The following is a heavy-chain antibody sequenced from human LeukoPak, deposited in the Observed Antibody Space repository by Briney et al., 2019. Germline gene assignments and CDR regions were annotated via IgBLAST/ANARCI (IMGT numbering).Heavy chain of an antibody. J-gene: IGHJ4*02. Sequence: GGSLRLSCAASGFTFSSYSMTWVRQAPGKGLEWVSYISSSSSTIYYADSVKGRFTISRDNAKNSLYLQMNSLRAEDTAVYYCARGQRGSSPDYWGQGTLVTVSS. CDR2: ISSSSSTI. V-gene: IGHV3-48*04. D-gene: IGHD6-13*01. CDR1: GFTFSSYS. CDR3: ARGQRGSSPDY.